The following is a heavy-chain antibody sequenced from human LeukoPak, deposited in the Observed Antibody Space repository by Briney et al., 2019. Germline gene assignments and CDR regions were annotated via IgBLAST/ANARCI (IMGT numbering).Heavy chain of an antibody. CDR2: IYSGGST. Sequence: GGSLRLSCAASGFTVSSNYMSWVRQAPGKGLEWVSVIYSGGSTYYADSVKGRFTISRDNAKNSLYLQMNSLRAEDTAVCYCARVNDFWSGYYYYYMDVWGKGTTVTVSS. CDR3: ARVNDFWSGYYYYYMDV. CDR1: GFTVSSNY. V-gene: IGHV3-53*01. J-gene: IGHJ6*03. D-gene: IGHD3-3*01.